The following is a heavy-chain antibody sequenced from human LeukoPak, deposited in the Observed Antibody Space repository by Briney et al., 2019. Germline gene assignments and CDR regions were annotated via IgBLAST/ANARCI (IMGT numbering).Heavy chain of an antibody. D-gene: IGHD6-19*01. CDR2: ISWDSGTI. V-gene: IGHV3-9*03. CDR1: GFTFDDYA. Sequence: GRSLRLSCAASGFTFDDYAMHWVRQAPGKGLEWVSGISWDSGTIDYADSVKGRFTISRDNAKNSLYLQMNSLRAEDMALYFCAKAGSSGWGGYFYYHMDVWGTGTTVTVSS. CDR3: AKAGSSGWGGYFYYHMDV. J-gene: IGHJ6*03.